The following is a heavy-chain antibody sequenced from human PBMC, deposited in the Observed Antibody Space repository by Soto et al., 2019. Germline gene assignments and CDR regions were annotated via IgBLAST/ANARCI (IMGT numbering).Heavy chain of an antibody. CDR2: INDSGAT. D-gene: IGHD3-10*01. Sequence: SETLSLTCDVYGGAFSGYHWSWLRRPPGQGLAWIGDINDSGATTYNPSLKSRVTVSAAMSRNQISLRVTSVTAADTAIYYCARGVMVRGLMSLQGTRYYMDAWGKGTAVTVSS. V-gene: IGHV4-34*01. CDR3: ARGVMVRGLMSLQGTRYYMDA. J-gene: IGHJ6*03. CDR1: GGAFSGYH.